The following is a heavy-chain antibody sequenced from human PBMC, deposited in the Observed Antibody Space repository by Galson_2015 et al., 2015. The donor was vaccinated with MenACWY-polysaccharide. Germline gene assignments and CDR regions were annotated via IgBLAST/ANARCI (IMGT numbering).Heavy chain of an antibody. J-gene: IGHJ3*01. V-gene: IGHV3-33*01. Sequence: SLRLSCAASGLTFRGSGMHWVRQAPGKGLEWVAVIQYDGSQKQYIDSVKGRFTISRDNSKNTLHLEINSLRAEDTALYYCAREGSRIVFHAFDVWGQGTMVIVSS. D-gene: IGHD3-10*02. CDR3: AREGSRIVFHAFDV. CDR1: GLTFRGSG. CDR2: IQYDGSQK.